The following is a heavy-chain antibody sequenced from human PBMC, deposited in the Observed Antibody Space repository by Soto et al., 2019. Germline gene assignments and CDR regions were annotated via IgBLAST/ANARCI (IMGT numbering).Heavy chain of an antibody. J-gene: IGHJ6*02. D-gene: IGHD6-6*01. CDR2: ISSSSSYI. CDR1: S. CDR3: ARDYRSSGGMDV. Sequence: SMNFVNQAPGKGLEWVSSISSSSSYIYYADSVKGRFTISRDNAKNSLYLQMNSLRAEDTAVYYCARDYRSSGGMDVGVQVTRVTVFS. V-gene: IGHV3-21*01.